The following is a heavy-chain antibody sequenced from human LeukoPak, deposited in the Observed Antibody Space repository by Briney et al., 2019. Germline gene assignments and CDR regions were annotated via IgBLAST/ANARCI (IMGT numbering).Heavy chain of an antibody. CDR3: ARGRPGRAGAGTYDF. J-gene: IGHJ4*02. CDR1: GYTFTTSD. V-gene: IGHV1-8*01. D-gene: IGHD6-13*01. Sequence: ASVTVSCKTSGYTFTTSDINWVRQATGQGLEWMGWMNPNSGKTGSAQKFQGRLTMTKNTSTTTAYMEVTGLRFEDTAIYYCARGRPGRAGAGTYDFWGQGTLITVSS. CDR2: MNPNSGKT.